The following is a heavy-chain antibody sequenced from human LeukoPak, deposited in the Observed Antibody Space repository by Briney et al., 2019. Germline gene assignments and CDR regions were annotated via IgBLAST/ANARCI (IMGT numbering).Heavy chain of an antibody. CDR3: ARVGIVGATSPYNWFDP. CDR2: MYHSGST. Sequence: SETLPLTCTVSGYSISSGYYWGWIRQPPGKGLEWIGSMYHSGSTYYNPSLKSRVTISVDKTKNQFSLKLSSVTAADTAVYYCARVGIVGATSPYNWFDPWGQGTLVTVSS. J-gene: IGHJ5*02. D-gene: IGHD1-26*01. CDR1: GYSISSGYY. V-gene: IGHV4-38-2*02.